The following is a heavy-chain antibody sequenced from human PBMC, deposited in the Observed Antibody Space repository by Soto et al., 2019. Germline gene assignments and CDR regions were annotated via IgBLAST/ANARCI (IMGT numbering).Heavy chain of an antibody. CDR1: GDSTSNYY. CDR3: GCLRRKRGSPSDC. CDR2: IFYSGNT. V-gene: IGHV4-59*01. J-gene: IGHJ4*02. D-gene: IGHD2-15*01. Sequence: SETLSLTCIISGDSTSNYYWSWIRQSPGKGLEWIGYIFYSGNTNYNPSLKIRVTISVNTSKDQPSLKATSVSAAATAMYYCGCLRRKRGSPSDCCGQGTQVTVSS.